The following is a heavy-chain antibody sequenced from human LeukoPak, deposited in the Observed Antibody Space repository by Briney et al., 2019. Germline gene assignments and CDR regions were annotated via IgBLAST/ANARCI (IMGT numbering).Heavy chain of an antibody. V-gene: IGHV3-23*01. D-gene: IGHD1-26*01. CDR3: AKVDNIVGATTVVGNLDY. J-gene: IGHJ4*02. CDR2: ISGSGGST. Sequence: GGSLRLSCAASGFTFSSYAMSWVRQAPGKGLEWVSAISGSGGSTYYADSVKGRFTISRDNSKNTLYLQMNSLRAEDTAVYYCAKVDNIVGATTVVGNLDYWGQGTLVTVSS. CDR1: GFTFSSYA.